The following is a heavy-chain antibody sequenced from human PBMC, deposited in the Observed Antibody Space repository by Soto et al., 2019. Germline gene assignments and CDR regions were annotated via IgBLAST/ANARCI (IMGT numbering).Heavy chain of an antibody. D-gene: IGHD3-9*01. V-gene: IGHV1-69*13. CDR2: IIPIFGTA. CDR1: GDTFGSYA. CDR3: ARQIDILNPFDY. J-gene: IGHJ4*02. Sequence: SVKVSCKASGDTFGSYAISWVRQAPGQGLEWMGGIIPIFGTANYAQKFQARVTITADESTSTAYMELSSLRSEDTAVYYCARQIDILNPFDYWGLGTLVTVSS.